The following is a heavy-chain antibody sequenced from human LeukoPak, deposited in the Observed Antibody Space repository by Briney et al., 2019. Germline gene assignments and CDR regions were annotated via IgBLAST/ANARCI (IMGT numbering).Heavy chain of an antibody. V-gene: IGHV3-48*02. D-gene: IGHD2/OR15-2a*01. CDR3: VRDYLYAFDI. J-gene: IGHJ3*02. CDR2: INPQYNLI. CDR1: GFSFSTYS. Sequence: GGSLRLSCAASGFSFSTYSMNWVRQAPGKGLEWISYINPQYNLIFYAHYVKGRFTISTNNSKNSLYLQLNSLRYEDTAVYYCVRDYLYAFDIWGQGTVVTVSS.